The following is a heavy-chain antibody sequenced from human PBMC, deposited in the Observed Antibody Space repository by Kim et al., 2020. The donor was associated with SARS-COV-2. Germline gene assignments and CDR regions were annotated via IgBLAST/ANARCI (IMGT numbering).Heavy chain of an antibody. J-gene: IGHJ4*02. D-gene: IGHD5-12*01. CDR1: GGSISSYY. Sequence: SETLSLTCTVSGGSISSYYWSWIRQPPGKGLEWIGYIYYSGSTNYTPSLKSRLTISVDTSKNQFSLKLSSVTAADTAVYYCAISRGYDYYYFDYWGQGTLVTVSS. CDR3: AISRGYDYYYFDY. V-gene: IGHV4-59*08. CDR2: IYYSGST.